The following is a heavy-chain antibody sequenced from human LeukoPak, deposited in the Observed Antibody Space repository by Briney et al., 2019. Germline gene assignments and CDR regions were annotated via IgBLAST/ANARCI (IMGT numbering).Heavy chain of an antibody. D-gene: IGHD3-10*01. CDR3: ARVKVRRFGESLPFDY. CDR2: IIPIFGTA. J-gene: IGHJ4*02. V-gene: IGHV1-69*13. Sequence: GASVKVSCKASGGTFSSYAISWVRQAPGQGLEWMGGIIPIFGTANYAQKFQGRVTITADESTSTAYMELSSLRSEDTAVYYCARVKVRRFGESLPFDYWGQGTLVTVSS. CDR1: GGTFSSYA.